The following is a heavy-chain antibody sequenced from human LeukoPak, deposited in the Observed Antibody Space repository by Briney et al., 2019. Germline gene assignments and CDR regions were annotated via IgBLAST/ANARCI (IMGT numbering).Heavy chain of an antibody. Sequence: ASVRVSCKVSGYTLTELSMHWVRQAPGKGLEWMGGFDPEKSETIYAQKFQGRVTMTRDMSTSTVYMELSSLRSEDTAVYYCAYDYGDYGGFDPWGQGTLVTVSS. CDR3: AYDYGDYGGFDP. D-gene: IGHD4-17*01. CDR2: FDPEKSET. CDR1: GYTLTELS. J-gene: IGHJ5*02. V-gene: IGHV1-24*01.